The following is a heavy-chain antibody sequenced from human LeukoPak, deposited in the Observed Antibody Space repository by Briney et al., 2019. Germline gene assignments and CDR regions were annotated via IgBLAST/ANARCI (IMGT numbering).Heavy chain of an antibody. CDR2: INHSGST. V-gene: IGHV4-34*01. D-gene: IGHD6-19*01. CDR1: GGSFSGYY. J-gene: IGHJ4*02. CDR3: ARVRYSSGWYLVRKYYFDY. Sequence: KTSETLSLTCAVYGGSFSGYYWSWIRQPPGKGLEWIGEINHSGSTNYNPSLKSRVTISVDTSKNQFSLKLSSVTAADTAVYYCARVRYSSGWYLVRKYYFDYWGQGTLVTVSS.